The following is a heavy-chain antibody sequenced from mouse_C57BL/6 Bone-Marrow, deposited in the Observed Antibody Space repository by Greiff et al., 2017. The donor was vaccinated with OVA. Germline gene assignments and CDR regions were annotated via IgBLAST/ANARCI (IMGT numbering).Heavy chain of an antibody. CDR2: IYPRSGNT. CDR3: AKEGDFITTDFDY. Sequence: VQLQQSGAELARPGASVKLSCKASGYTFTSYGISWVKQRTGQGLEWIGEIYPRSGNTYYNEKFKGKATLTADKSSSTAYMELRSLTSEDSAVYFCAKEGDFITTDFDYWGQGTTLTVSS. D-gene: IGHD1-1*01. V-gene: IGHV1-81*01. J-gene: IGHJ2*01. CDR1: GYTFTSYG.